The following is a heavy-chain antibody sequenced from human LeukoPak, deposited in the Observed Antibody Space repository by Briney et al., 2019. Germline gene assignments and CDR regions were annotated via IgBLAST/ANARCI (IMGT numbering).Heavy chain of an antibody. CDR2: ISGSGGST. CDR1: GFTFSSYA. CDR3: AKDPTIFGGDNWFDP. Sequence: GGSLRLSWAASGFTFSSYAMSWVRQAPGKGLEWVSAISGSGGSTYYADSVKGRFTISRDNSKNTLYLQMNSLRAEDTAVYYCAKDPTIFGGDNWFDPWGQGTLVTVSS. V-gene: IGHV3-23*01. J-gene: IGHJ5*02. D-gene: IGHD3-3*01.